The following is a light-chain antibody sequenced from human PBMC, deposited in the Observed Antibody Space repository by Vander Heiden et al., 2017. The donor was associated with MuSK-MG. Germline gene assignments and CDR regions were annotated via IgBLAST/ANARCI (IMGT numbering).Light chain of an antibody. CDR2: TVS. J-gene: IGKJ3*01. CDR1: QSISRF. Sequence: DIQMTQSPSSLSASGGDRVTITCRASQSISRFLNWYQQKPGKAPKLLIFTVSNLQSGVPSRFSGSGSGTDFTLTISRLQPEDFATYYCQQCDSTPFTFGHGTKVDIK. V-gene: IGKV1-39*01. CDR3: QQCDSTPFT.